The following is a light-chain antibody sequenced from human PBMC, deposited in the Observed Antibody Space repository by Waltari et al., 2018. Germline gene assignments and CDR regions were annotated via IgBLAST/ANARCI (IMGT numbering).Light chain of an antibody. CDR3: QQYNRWPPIT. Sequence: EIVMTQSPATLSVSPGERATLSCRASQSVFSNVAWYQQKPGQAPRLLMYEASIRATGISAKFRGSGSGTEFTRTISSVQSEDFAVYYCQQYNRWPPITFGQGTRLEIK. J-gene: IGKJ5*01. V-gene: IGKV3-15*01. CDR1: QSVFSN. CDR2: EAS.